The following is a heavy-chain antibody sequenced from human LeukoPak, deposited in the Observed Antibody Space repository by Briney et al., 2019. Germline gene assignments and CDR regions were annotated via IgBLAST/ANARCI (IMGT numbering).Heavy chain of an antibody. CDR2: INHSGST. CDR1: GGSISSSNYY. V-gene: IGHV4-39*07. Sequence: SETLSLTCTVSGGSISSSNYYWSWIRQPPGKGLEWIGEINHSGSTNYNPSLKSRVTISVDTSKNQFSLKLSSVTAADTAVYYCASVNCCSGGSCALGVWGKGTTVTVSS. J-gene: IGHJ6*04. D-gene: IGHD2-15*01. CDR3: ASVNCCSGGSCALGV.